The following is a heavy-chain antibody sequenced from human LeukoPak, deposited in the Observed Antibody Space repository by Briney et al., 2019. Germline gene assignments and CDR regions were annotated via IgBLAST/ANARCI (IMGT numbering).Heavy chain of an antibody. V-gene: IGHV7-4-1*02. CDR3: ARGGPTLHYYGSGSYYNLP. D-gene: IGHD3-10*01. Sequence: GASVKVSCKASGYTFTAYYIHWVRQAPGQGLEWMGWINTNTGNPTYAQGFTGRFVFSLDTSVSTAYLQISSLKAEDTAVYYCARGGPTLHYYGSGSYYNLPWGQGTLVTVSS. J-gene: IGHJ5*02. CDR1: GYTFTAYY. CDR2: INTNTGNP.